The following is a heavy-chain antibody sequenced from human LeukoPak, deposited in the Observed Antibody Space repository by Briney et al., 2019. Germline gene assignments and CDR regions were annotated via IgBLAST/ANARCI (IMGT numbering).Heavy chain of an antibody. CDR3: ARLDGSYPYYYYYYGMDV. Sequence: SETLSLTCTVSGGSISSGDYYWSWIRQPPGKGLEWIGYIYYSGSTNYNPSLKSRVTISVDTSKNQFSLKLSSVTAADTAVYYCARLDGSYPYYYYYYGMDVWGQGTTVTVSS. CDR2: IYYSGST. D-gene: IGHD1-26*01. J-gene: IGHJ6*02. V-gene: IGHV4-61*08. CDR1: GGSISSGDYY.